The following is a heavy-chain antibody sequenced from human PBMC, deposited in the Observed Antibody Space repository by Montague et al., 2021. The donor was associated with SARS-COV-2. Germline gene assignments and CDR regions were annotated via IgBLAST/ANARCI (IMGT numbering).Heavy chain of an antibody. J-gene: IGHJ4*02. CDR2: IYHSGST. Sequence: SETLSLTCAVSGGSITTNNCWNWVRQSPGKVLLWIGEIYHSGSTNYNPSLKSRVTISVDRSTNQFSLSLTSVTAADTAVYYCAREGSRDGYNEGFDYWGQGTLVTVSS. V-gene: IGHV4-4*02. CDR3: AREGSRDGYNEGFDY. CDR1: GGSITTNNC. D-gene: IGHD5-24*01.